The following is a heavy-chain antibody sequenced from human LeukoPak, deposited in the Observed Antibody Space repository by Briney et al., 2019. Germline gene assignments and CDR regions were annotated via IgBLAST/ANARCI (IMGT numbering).Heavy chain of an antibody. Sequence: GGSLRLSCAASGFTFSSYSMNWVRQAPGKGLEWVSSISSSSSYIYYADSVKGRFTTSRDNAKNSLYLQMNSLRAEDTAVYYCARDRIVVVPAAILGWFDPWGQGTLVTVSS. D-gene: IGHD2-2*01. CDR3: ARDRIVVVPAAILGWFDP. J-gene: IGHJ5*02. V-gene: IGHV3-21*01. CDR2: ISSSSSYI. CDR1: GFTFSSYS.